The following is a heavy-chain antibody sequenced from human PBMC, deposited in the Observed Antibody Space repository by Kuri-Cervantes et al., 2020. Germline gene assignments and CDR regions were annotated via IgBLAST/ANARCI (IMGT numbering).Heavy chain of an antibody. D-gene: IGHD2/OR15-2a*01. J-gene: IGHJ5*02. Sequence: LCLTCAASGFTFSNYAMHWVRQAPGKGLEWMAVISDGGSNKYYADSVKGRFTISRDNSKNTLYLQMNSLRAEDTAVYYCARDNHDVVVVLVSVTPWGQGTLVTVSS. V-gene: IGHV3-30-3*01. CDR2: ISDGGSNK. CDR1: GFTFSNYA. CDR3: ARDNHDVVVVLVSVTP.